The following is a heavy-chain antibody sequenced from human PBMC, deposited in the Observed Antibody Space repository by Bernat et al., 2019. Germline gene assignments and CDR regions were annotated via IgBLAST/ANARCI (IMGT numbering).Heavy chain of an antibody. CDR2: ISYDGSNK. J-gene: IGHJ4*02. D-gene: IGHD5-18*01. V-gene: IGHV3-30*18. CDR3: AKDRGYTYGPPHGY. Sequence: QVHLVESGGGVVQPGRSLRLSCAASGFTFSSYGMHWVRQAPGKGLEWVAIISYDGSNKYYADSVKGRFTISRDNSKNTLYLQMNSLRAEDTAVYYCAKDRGYTYGPPHGYWGQGTLVTVSS. CDR1: GFTFSSYG.